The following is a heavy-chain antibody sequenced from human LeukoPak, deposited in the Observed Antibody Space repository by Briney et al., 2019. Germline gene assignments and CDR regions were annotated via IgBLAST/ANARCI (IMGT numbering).Heavy chain of an antibody. CDR2: ISSSSSYI. D-gene: IGHD2-15*01. V-gene: IGHV3-21*01. Sequence: PGGSLRLSCAASGFTFSSYSMNWVRQAPGKGLEWVSSISSSSSYIYYADSVKGRFTISRDNAKNSLYLQMNSLRAKDTAVYYCARGPLLDLDYWGQGTLVTVSS. CDR3: ARGPLLDLDY. J-gene: IGHJ4*02. CDR1: GFTFSSYS.